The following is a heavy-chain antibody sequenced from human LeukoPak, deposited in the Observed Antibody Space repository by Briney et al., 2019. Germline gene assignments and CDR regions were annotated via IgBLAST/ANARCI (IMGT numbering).Heavy chain of an antibody. Sequence: GASVKVSCKASGGTFSSYAISWVRQAPGQGLEWMGGIIPIFGTANYAQKFQGRVTMTRDTSTSTVYMELSSLRSEDTAVYYCARALGPYSNSVGRWFDPWGQGTLVTVSS. CDR1: GGTFSSYA. V-gene: IGHV1-69*05. CDR2: IIPIFGTA. CDR3: ARALGPYSNSVGRWFDP. D-gene: IGHD4-11*01. J-gene: IGHJ5*02.